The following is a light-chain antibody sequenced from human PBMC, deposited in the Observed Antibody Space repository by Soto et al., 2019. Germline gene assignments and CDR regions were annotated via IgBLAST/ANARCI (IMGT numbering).Light chain of an antibody. J-gene: IGLJ2*01. Sequence: QSVLTQPPSASGTPGQRVTISCSGSSSNIGSNTVNWYQQLPGTAPKLLIYSNNQRPSGVPDRFSGSKSGTSASLAISGLQSEDEADYYCAAWDDSLNGVLFGGGTKLNVL. CDR3: AAWDDSLNGVL. V-gene: IGLV1-44*01. CDR2: SNN. CDR1: SSNIGSNT.